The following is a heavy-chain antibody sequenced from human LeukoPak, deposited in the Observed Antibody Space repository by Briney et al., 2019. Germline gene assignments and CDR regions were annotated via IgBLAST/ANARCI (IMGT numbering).Heavy chain of an antibody. CDR1: GFTFSSYG. V-gene: IGHV3-23*01. Sequence: GGSLRLSCAASGFTFSSYGMSWVRQAPGKGLEWVSGISGSGGRTYYADSVKGRFTISRDNSKNTLYLQMNSLRAEDTAVYYCASVGYCSGGTCPGVWGQGTTVTLSS. CDR2: ISGSGGRT. J-gene: IGHJ6*02. CDR3: ASVGYCSGGTCPGV. D-gene: IGHD2-15*01.